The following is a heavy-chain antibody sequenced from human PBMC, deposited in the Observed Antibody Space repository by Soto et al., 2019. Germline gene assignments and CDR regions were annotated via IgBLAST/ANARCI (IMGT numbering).Heavy chain of an antibody. V-gene: IGHV4-39*01. D-gene: IGHD3-10*01. CDR2: IYYSGST. CDR1: GGSISSSSYY. Sequence: QLQLQESGPGLVKPSETLSLTCTVSGGSISSSSYYWGWIRQPPGKGLEWIGSIYYSGSTYYNPCLKSRVTTSVDTSKNQFSLKLSSVSAADTAVYYCARRGFTMVRGVSGWFDPWGQGTLVTVSS. J-gene: IGHJ5*02. CDR3: ARRGFTMVRGVSGWFDP.